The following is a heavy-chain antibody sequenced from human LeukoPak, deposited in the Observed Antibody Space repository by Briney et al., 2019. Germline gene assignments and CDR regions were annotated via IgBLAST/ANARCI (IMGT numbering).Heavy chain of an antibody. D-gene: IGHD3-9*01. J-gene: IGHJ4*02. CDR3: ARQGRYFDWSAVN. CDR1: GGSISSYY. Sequence: PSETLSLTCTVSGGSISSYYWSWIRQPSGKGLEWIGYIYYSGSTNYNPSLKSRVTISVDTSKNQFSLKLSSVTAADTAVYYCARQGRYFDWSAVNWGQGTLVTVSS. V-gene: IGHV4-59*08. CDR2: IYYSGST.